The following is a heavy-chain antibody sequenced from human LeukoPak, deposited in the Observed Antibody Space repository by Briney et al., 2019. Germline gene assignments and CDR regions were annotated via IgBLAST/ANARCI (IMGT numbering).Heavy chain of an antibody. D-gene: IGHD5-24*01. V-gene: IGHV3-49*04. Sequence: PGGSLRLSCTASGFTFGDYAMSWVRQAPGKGLEWVGFIRSKAYGGTTEYPASVKGRFTISRDDSKSIAYLQMNSLKTEDTAVYYCTREGGYNPFDYWGQGTLVTVSS. CDR3: TREGGYNPFDY. J-gene: IGHJ4*02. CDR1: GFTFGDYA. CDR2: IRSKAYGGTT.